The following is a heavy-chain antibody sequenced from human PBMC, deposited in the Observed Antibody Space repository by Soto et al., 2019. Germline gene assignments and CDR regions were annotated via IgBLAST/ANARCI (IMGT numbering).Heavy chain of an antibody. V-gene: IGHV1-18*01. D-gene: IGHD3-3*01. CDR3: ARDGGVLRFLEWSQAPYYFDY. Sequence: ASVKVSCKASGYTFTSYGISWVRQAPGQGLEWMGWISAYNGNTNYAQKLQGRVTMTTDTSTSTAYMELRSLRSDDTAVYYCARDGGVLRFLEWSQAPYYFDYWGQGTLVTVSS. CDR2: ISAYNGNT. CDR1: GYTFTSYG. J-gene: IGHJ4*02.